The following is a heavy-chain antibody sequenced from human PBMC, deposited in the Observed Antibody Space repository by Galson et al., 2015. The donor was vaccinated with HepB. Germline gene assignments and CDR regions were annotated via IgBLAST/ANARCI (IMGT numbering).Heavy chain of an antibody. CDR1: GDTFRTYA. V-gene: IGHV1-69*04. Sequence: SVKVSCKASGDTFRTYALSWVRQAPGQGLEWIGNIIPIPAKTNYAQEFQGRVLITADRSTSTAYMEMRSLSFEDTAVYYCARTYYGAYQYFYYMDVWGQGTPVTVSS. CDR2: IIPIPAKT. J-gene: IGHJ6*03. D-gene: IGHD4-17*01. CDR3: ARTYYGAYQYFYYMDV.